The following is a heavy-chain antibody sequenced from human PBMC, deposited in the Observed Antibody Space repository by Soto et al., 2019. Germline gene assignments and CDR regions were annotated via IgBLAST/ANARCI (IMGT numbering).Heavy chain of an antibody. J-gene: IGHJ6*02. Sequence: QVQLVQSGAEVKKPGASVKVSCKASGYTFTSYAMHWVRQAPGQRLEWMGWINAGNGNTKYSQKFQGRVTITRDTSASTAYMELSSLRSEDTAVYYCAREEYSSSDGKLYYGMDVWGQGTTVTVSS. CDR1: GYTFTSYA. CDR3: AREEYSSSDGKLYYGMDV. V-gene: IGHV1-3*01. D-gene: IGHD6-6*01. CDR2: INAGNGNT.